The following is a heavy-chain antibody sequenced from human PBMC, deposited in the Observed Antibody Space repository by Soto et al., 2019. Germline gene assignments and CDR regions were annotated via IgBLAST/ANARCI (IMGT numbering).Heavy chain of an antibody. CDR1: GFTFSSSW. CDR3: ARGTATGGYRGLDV. CDR2: IKEDGSEK. Sequence: GGSLRLSCAASGFTFSSSWMTWVRQAPGKGLAWVANIKEDGSEKYYVDSVKGRFTISRDNTNESLYLQMNSLRAEDTAVYYCARGTATGGYRGLDVWGQGNMVTVSS. J-gene: IGHJ6*02. D-gene: IGHD2-15*01. V-gene: IGHV3-7*01.